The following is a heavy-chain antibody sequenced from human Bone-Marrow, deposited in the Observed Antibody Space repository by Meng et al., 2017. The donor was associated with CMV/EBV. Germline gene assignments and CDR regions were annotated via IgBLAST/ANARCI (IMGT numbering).Heavy chain of an antibody. CDR3: ARDQDIVVVPAAISHYYYYGMDV. D-gene: IGHD2-2*02. CDR2: ISAYNGNT. V-gene: IGHV1-18*01. Sequence: ASVKVSCKASGYTFTSYGISWVRQAPGQGLEWMGWISAYNGNTNYAQKLQGRVTMTTDTSTSTAYMELRSLRSDDTAVYYCARDQDIVVVPAAISHYYYYGMDVWGQGNTVTVSS. J-gene: IGHJ6*02. CDR1: GYTFTSYG.